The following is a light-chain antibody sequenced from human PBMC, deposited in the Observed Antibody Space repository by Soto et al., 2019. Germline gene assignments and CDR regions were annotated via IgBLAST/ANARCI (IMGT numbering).Light chain of an antibody. Sequence: DIQMTQSPSTLSASVGDRVSITCRASQRVNTCLAWYQQKPGKAPTLLIYDSSRLQSGVPSRFRGSGSGTEFTLTSSSLQPDDFATYYCQQYQIDWAFGQGTK. CDR2: DSS. CDR1: QRVNTC. CDR3: QQYQIDWA. J-gene: IGKJ1*01. V-gene: IGKV1-5*01.